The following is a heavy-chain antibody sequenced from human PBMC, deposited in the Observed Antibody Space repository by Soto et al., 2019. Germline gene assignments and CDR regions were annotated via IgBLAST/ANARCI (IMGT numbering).Heavy chain of an antibody. V-gene: IGHV4-30-2*01. D-gene: IGHD3-10*01. Sequence: SETLSLTCAVSGDSISSGGFSWSWIRQPPGKGLEWIGYIYHSGTSFYNPSLKSRVTISVDGSKNQFSLKLSSVTAADTAVYYCARGRGIMVRGVTVRYYYGMDVWGQGTTVTVSS. CDR3: ARGRGIMVRGVTVRYYYGMDV. CDR2: IYHSGTS. J-gene: IGHJ6*02. CDR1: GDSISSGGFS.